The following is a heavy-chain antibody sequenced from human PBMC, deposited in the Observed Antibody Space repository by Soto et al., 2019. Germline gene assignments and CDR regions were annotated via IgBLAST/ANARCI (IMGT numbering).Heavy chain of an antibody. CDR2: IYHSGST. CDR1: GGSISSGGYS. CDR3: ARSQGYMEWLSYGMDV. V-gene: IGHV4-30-2*01. D-gene: IGHD3-3*01. Sequence: SETLSLTCAVSGGSISSGGYSWSWIRQPPGKGLERIGYIYHSGSTYYNPSLKSRVTISVDRSKNQFSLKLSSVTAADTAVYYCARSQGYMEWLSYGMDVWGQGTTVTVSS. J-gene: IGHJ6*02.